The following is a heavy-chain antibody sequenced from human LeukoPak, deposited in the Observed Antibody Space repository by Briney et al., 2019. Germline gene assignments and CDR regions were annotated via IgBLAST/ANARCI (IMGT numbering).Heavy chain of an antibody. Sequence: GGSLRLSCAVSGFSVSGFGMSWVRQAPGKGLEWISAISLNGETTWYADSVKGRFTISRDNSKNTLYLQLTNLRAEDTAVYYCAQGFSSGWYPYWGQGSLVSVSS. D-gene: IGHD6-19*01. CDR2: ISLNGETT. V-gene: IGHV3-23*01. CDR1: GFSVSGFG. CDR3: AQGFSSGWYPY. J-gene: IGHJ4*02.